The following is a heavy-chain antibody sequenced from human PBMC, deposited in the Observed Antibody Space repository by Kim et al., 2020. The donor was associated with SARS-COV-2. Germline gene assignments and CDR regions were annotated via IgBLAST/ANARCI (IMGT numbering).Heavy chain of an antibody. CDR1: GGSISSSSYY. V-gene: IGHV4-39*01. J-gene: IGHJ4*02. CDR2: IYYSGST. Sequence: SETLSLTCTVSGGSISSSSYYWGWIRQPPGKGLEWIGSIYYSGSTYYNPSLKSRVTISVDTSKNQFSLKLSSVTAADTAVYYCARQFGSGYYYVVDYWGQGTLVTVSS. CDR3: ARQFGSGYYYVVDY. D-gene: IGHD3-22*01.